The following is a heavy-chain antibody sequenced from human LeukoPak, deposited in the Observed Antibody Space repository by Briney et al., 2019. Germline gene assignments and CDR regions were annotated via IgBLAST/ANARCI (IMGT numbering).Heavy chain of an antibody. CDR1: GFTFTTYS. CDR3: ARGYYDFWRVYYSAFYY. D-gene: IGHD3-3*01. CDR2: ISSSISYI. Sequence: GSLRLSCAASGFTFTTYSMNWVRQAPGKGLEWVASISSSISYINYDNTVKGRFTIPRDNAKNSPYLQMKSLRANATAVFYCARGYYDFWRVYYSAFYYWGERTLFT. J-gene: IGHJ4*02. V-gene: IGHV3-21*01.